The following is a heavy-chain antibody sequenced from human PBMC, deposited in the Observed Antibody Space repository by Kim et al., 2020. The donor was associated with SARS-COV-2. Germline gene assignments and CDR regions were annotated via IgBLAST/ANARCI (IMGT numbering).Heavy chain of an antibody. CDR1: GYTFTGHS. V-gene: IGHV1-2*02. CDR2: IKPKNGET. CDR3: TRDIYYDLLTGYYRF. J-gene: IGHJ4*02. D-gene: IGHD3-9*01. Sequence: ASVKVSCKVSGYTFTGHSIYWVRRTPGQGLEWMGWIKPKNGETNYSQKFQGRVTLTRDTSISTAYLELRGLKAGDTAVYYCTRDIYYDLLTGYYRFWGQGTRVTVSS.